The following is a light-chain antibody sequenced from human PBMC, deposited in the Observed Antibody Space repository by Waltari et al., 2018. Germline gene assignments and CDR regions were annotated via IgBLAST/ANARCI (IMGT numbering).Light chain of an antibody. CDR2: DLS. CDR3: CSFASSNSYV. CDR1: SSDVGGYNY. J-gene: IGLJ1*01. Sequence: QSALTQPASVSGSLGQSITISCTGTSSDVGGYNYVSWYQQHPGKAPRLRIYDLSTRPSGVSKRVSGAKSGNTASLTISGLQAEDEGDYHCCSFASSNSYVFGTGTMVTVL. V-gene: IGLV2-14*01.